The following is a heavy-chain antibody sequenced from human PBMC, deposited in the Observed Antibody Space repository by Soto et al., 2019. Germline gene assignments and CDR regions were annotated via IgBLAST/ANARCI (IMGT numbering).Heavy chain of an antibody. Sequence: ASVTVSCTASEYTFTSYGISWVRQAPGKGLEWMGWISAYNGNTNYAQKLQGRVTMTTDTSTSTADLELRSLRSDDTAGYYCAIGRLRYFDGLARDGDYFDYWGQGTLVTVPS. D-gene: IGHD3-9*01. J-gene: IGHJ4*02. CDR3: AIGRLRYFDGLARDGDYFDY. CDR1: EYTFTSYG. CDR2: ISAYNGNT. V-gene: IGHV1-18*01.